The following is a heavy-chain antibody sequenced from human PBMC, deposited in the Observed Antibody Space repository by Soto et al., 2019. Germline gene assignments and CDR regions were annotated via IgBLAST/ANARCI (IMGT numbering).Heavy chain of an antibody. CDR1: GTSFRDSA. D-gene: IGHD3-16*01. V-gene: IGHV3-73*01. J-gene: IGHJ4*02. CDR3: ARGGGMGVNDY. Sequence: GRPRRPSCAAFGTSFRDSAMHWVRQAGGEGMEWVAPIRSETKNYLTSYPASVTCRFTTTRDDSQNTTYLQMDGLTREDRAMYFCARGGGMGVNDYWGQGIMVTVSS. CDR2: IRSETKNYLT.